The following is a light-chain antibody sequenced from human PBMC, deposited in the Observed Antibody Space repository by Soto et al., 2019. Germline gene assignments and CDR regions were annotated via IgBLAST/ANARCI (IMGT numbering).Light chain of an antibody. CDR2: EGR. Sequence: QSALTQPASVSGSPGQSITISCTGASSDVGSHNFLSWYQHHPGKAPKLMLYEGRKRPSGVSDRFSGSKSGNTASLTISGLQAEDEADYYCCSYAGSIVIFGGGTKVTVL. CDR1: SSDVGSHNF. CDR3: CSYAGSIVI. V-gene: IGLV2-23*01. J-gene: IGLJ2*01.